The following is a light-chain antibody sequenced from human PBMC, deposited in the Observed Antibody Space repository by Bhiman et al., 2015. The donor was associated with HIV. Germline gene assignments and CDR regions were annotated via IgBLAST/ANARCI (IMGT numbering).Light chain of an antibody. CDR2: DVS. CDR3: SSFTTSSTYV. V-gene: IGLV2-14*02. J-gene: IGLJ1*01. CDR1: SSDVGTYNL. Sequence: QSALTQPASVSGSPGQSITISCTGTSSDVGTYNLVSWYQQRPGKAPKLMISDVSKRPSGVSNRFSGSKSGNTASLTISGLQAEDEADYYCSSFTTSSTYVFGTGTKVTVL.